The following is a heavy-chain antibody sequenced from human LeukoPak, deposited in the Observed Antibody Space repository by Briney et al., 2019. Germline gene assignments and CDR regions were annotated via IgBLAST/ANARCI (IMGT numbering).Heavy chain of an antibody. CDR2: IYSSGIT. Sequence: SETLSLTCTVSGASIISHYRSWIRQPPGQELEWIGYIYSSGITDYNPSLKSRVTISVDTSKSQFSLHLTSVTAADTAVYYCARSRGLAGAATLVDHWGQGTLVTVSS. J-gene: IGHJ4*02. CDR1: GASIISHY. CDR3: ARSRGLAGAATLVDH. D-gene: IGHD2-15*01. V-gene: IGHV4-4*08.